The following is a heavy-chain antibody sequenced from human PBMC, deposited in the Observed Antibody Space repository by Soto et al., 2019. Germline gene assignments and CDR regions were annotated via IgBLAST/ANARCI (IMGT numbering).Heavy chain of an antibody. CDR3: ARTTRPTFDY. Sequence: ASVKVSCKASGYTFTSFAIHWVRQAPGQRLEWMGWTNGGNGDTKYSQKFQGRVTITRDTSASTAYMDLSSLRSDDTAVYYCARTTRPTFDYWGQGTLVTVSS. CDR1: GYTFTSFA. V-gene: IGHV1-3*01. J-gene: IGHJ4*02. D-gene: IGHD4-17*01. CDR2: TNGGNGDT.